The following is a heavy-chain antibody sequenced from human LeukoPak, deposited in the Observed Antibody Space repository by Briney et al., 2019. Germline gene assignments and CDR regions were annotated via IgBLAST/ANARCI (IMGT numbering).Heavy chain of an antibody. J-gene: IGHJ4*02. Sequence: ASVKVSCKASGYTFTSYAMHWVRQAPGQRLEWMGWINAGNGNTKYSQKFQGRVTITRDTSASTAYMELSSLRSEDTTVYYCARLRYYYDSSGFDYWGQGTLVTVSS. CDR3: ARLRYYYDSSGFDY. V-gene: IGHV1-3*01. CDR1: GYTFTSYA. CDR2: INAGNGNT. D-gene: IGHD3-22*01.